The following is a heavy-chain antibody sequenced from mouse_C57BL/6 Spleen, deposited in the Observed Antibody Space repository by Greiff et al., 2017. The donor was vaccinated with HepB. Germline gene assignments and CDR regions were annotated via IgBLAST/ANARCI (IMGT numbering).Heavy chain of an antibody. Sequence: VQLKESGPELVKPGASVKISCKASGYSFTGYYMNWVKQSPEKSLEWIGEINPSTGGTTYNQKFKAKATLTVDKSSSTAYMQLKSLTSEDSAVYYCARYYYGSSPHWYFDVWGTGTTVTVSS. CDR3: ARYYYGSSPHWYFDV. V-gene: IGHV1-42*01. D-gene: IGHD1-1*01. J-gene: IGHJ1*03. CDR2: INPSTGGT. CDR1: GYSFTGYY.